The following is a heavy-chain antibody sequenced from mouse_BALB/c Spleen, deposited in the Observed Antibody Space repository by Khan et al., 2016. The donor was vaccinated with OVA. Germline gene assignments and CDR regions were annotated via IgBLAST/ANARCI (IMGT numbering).Heavy chain of an antibody. CDR1: GYTLTDYG. D-gene: IGHD2-1*01. CDR3: SRSNGNYCFAY. V-gene: IGHV9-3-1*01. Sequence: LLESGPELKKPGKTVKISCKASGYTLTDYGMNWVKQAPGKGLKWMGWINTYTGEATYADDFKGRFAFSLETSANTAYLQINNLKTEDTATYFCSRSNGNYCFAYWGQGTLVTVSA. J-gene: IGHJ3*01. CDR2: INTYTGEA.